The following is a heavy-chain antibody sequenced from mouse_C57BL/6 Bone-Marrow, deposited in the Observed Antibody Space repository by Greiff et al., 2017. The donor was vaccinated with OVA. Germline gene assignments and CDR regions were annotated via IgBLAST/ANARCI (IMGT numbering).Heavy chain of an antibody. Sequence: QVQLQQPGAELVKPGASVKLSCKASGYTFTSYWMQWVKQRPGQGLEWIGEIDPSDSYTNYNQKFKGKATLTVDTSSSTAYMQLSSLTSEDSAVYYWARYASGYDGFDYWGQGTTLTVSS. J-gene: IGHJ2*01. CDR1: GYTFTSYW. CDR3: ARYASGYDGFDY. CDR2: IDPSDSYT. D-gene: IGHD2-2*01. V-gene: IGHV1-50*01.